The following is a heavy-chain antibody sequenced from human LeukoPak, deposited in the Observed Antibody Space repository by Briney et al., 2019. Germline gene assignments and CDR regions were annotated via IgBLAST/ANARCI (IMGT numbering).Heavy chain of an antibody. V-gene: IGHV3-48*02. D-gene: IGHD6-19*01. CDR3: ARSLGSGQWPD. J-gene: IGHJ4*02. CDR1: GFTFSSYS. Sequence: PGGSLSLSCSASGFTFSSYSMTWVRQAPGKGLDWVSFISSSSSTILNADSVKGRFTISRDNAKNLLYLQMNSLRDEDTAVYYCARSLGSGQWPDWGQGTLVTVSS. CDR2: ISSSSSTI.